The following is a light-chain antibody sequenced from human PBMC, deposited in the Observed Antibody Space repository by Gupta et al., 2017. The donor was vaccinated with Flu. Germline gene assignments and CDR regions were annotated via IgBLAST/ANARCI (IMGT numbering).Light chain of an antibody. Sequence: SSLSASVGDRVTITCRASQIISDYINWYQQKPGKAPKLLIYAASSLHSGVPSTFSGSGSATDFTLTISSLQLEDFATYYCQQTYSIPHTFGQGTKLEIK. V-gene: IGKV1-39*01. CDR3: QQTYSIPHT. CDR2: AAS. J-gene: IGKJ2*01. CDR1: QIISDY.